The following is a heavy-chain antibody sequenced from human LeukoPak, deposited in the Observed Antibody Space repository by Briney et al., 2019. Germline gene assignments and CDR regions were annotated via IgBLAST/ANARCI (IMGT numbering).Heavy chain of an antibody. CDR2: IIPIFGTA. CDR1: GGTFSSYA. V-gene: IGHV1-69*13. D-gene: IGHD3-22*01. J-gene: IGHJ1*01. Sequence: SVKVSCKASGGTFSSYAISWVRQAPGQGLEWMGGIIPIFGTANYAQKFQGRVTITADESTSTAYMELSSLRSEDTAVYYCARHWSGGYYYRYFQHWGQGTLVTVSS. CDR3: ARHWSGGYYYRYFQH.